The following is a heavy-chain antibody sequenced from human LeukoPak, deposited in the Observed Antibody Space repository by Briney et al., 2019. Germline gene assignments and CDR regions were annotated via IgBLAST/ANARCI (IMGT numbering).Heavy chain of an antibody. CDR2: IYTSRST. CDR3: AREGVGSSGWYRWFDP. D-gene: IGHD6-19*01. V-gene: IGHV4-4*07. J-gene: IGHJ5*02. Sequence: KPSETLSLTCTVSGGSISSYYWSWIRQPAGKGLEWIGRIYTSRSTNYNPSLKSRVTMSVDTSKNQFSLKLSSVTAADTAVYYCAREGVGSSGWYRWFDPWGQGTLVTVSS. CDR1: GGSISSYY.